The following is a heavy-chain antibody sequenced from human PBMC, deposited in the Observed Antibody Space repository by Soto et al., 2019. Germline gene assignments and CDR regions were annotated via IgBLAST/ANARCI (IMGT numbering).Heavy chain of an antibody. CDR1: GFTFSDYY. J-gene: IGHJ4*02. D-gene: IGHD3-3*01. Sequence: GGSLRLSCAASGFTFSDYYMSWIRQAPGKGLEWVSYISSSGSTIYYADSVKGRFTISRDNAKNSLYLQMNSLRAEDTAVYYCARDPTTLYDFWPLDYWGQGTLVTVSS. CDR3: ARDPTTLYDFWPLDY. CDR2: ISSSGSTI. V-gene: IGHV3-11*01.